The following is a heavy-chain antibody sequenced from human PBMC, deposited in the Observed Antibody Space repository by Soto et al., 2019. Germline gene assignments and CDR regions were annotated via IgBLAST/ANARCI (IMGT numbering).Heavy chain of an antibody. CDR1: GGSISSGGYS. Sequence: QLQLQESGSGLVKPSQTLSLTCAVSGGSISSGGYSWSWIRQPPGKGLEWIGYIYHSGSTYYNPSLKSRVTISVDRSKNQFSLKLSSVTAADTAVYYCAALCSSGYSAYYYGMDVWGQGTTVTVSS. J-gene: IGHJ6*02. V-gene: IGHV4-30-2*01. CDR2: IYHSGST. CDR3: AALCSSGYSAYYYGMDV. D-gene: IGHD3-22*01.